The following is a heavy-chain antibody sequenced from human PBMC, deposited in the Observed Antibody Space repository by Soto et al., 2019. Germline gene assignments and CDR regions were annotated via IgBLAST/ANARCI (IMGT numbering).Heavy chain of an antibody. D-gene: IGHD6-13*01. J-gene: IGHJ6*02. CDR1: GCSISSGGYY. Sequence: SETLSLTCTVSGCSISSGGYYWSWIRQHPGKGLEWIGYIYYSGSTYYNPSLKSRVTISVDTSKNQFSLKLSSVTAADTAVYYCARDGRSSWYNYYYYGMDVWGQGTTVTVSS. V-gene: IGHV4-31*03. CDR3: ARDGRSSWYNYYYYGMDV. CDR2: IYYSGST.